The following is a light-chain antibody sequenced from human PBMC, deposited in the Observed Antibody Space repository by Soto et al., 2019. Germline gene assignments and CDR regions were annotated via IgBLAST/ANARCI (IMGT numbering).Light chain of an antibody. CDR3: IQLSHFPQT. V-gene: IGKV2-24*01. CDR2: QVS. J-gene: IGKJ1*01. CDR1: QSLVYSDGNTY. Sequence: VLTQTPLPSPVTLGQPASISCRSSQSLVYSDGNTYLSWLQQRPGQPPRLLIYQVSNRFSGVPDRFSGSGAGTDFTLKISRVEAEDVGVYSCIQLSHFPQTFGQGTKVEIK.